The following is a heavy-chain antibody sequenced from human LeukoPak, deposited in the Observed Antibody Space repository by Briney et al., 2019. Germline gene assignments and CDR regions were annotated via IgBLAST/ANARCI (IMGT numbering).Heavy chain of an antibody. D-gene: IGHD3-3*01. CDR2: IIPILGIA. J-gene: IGHJ3*02. CDR1: GGTFSSYA. Sequence: GASVKVSCKASGGTFSSYAISWVRQAPGQGLEWMGRIIPILGIANYAQKFQGRVTITADKSTSTAYMKLGSLRSEDTAVYYCARDRNFWSGYYRVDAFDIWGQGTMVTVSS. V-gene: IGHV1-69*04. CDR3: ARDRNFWSGYYRVDAFDI.